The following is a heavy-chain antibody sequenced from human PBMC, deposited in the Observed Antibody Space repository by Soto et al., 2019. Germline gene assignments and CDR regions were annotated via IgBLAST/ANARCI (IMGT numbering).Heavy chain of an antibody. J-gene: IGHJ4*02. Sequence: LSLTCTVSGCSISNYYWSWIRQPAGKGLEWIGRIYTSGSTNYNPSLKSRVTMSVDTSKNQFSLKLSSVTAADTAVYYCARQAISGSYYIGYWGQGTLVTVSS. V-gene: IGHV4-4*07. D-gene: IGHD1-26*01. CDR2: IYTSGST. CDR1: GCSISNYY. CDR3: ARQAISGSYYIGY.